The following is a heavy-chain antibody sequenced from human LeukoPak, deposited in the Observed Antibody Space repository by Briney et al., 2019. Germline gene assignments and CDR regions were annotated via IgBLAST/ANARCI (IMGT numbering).Heavy chain of an antibody. V-gene: IGHV4-61*01. CDR1: GDSVNSGNFY. Sequence: SETLPLTCTVSGDSVNSGNFYWSWIRQPPGKGLEWIGTVYYGGDTHYNPSLMSRITMSLDTAKNQFSLKLTSVTAADTAMYYCARLVRMVGMGVWGQRITVIVSS. J-gene: IGHJ6*02. D-gene: IGHD3-10*01. CDR3: ARLVRMVGMGV. CDR2: VYYGGDT.